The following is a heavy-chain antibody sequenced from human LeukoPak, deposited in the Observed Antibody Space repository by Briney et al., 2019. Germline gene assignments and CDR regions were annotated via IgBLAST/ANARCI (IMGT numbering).Heavy chain of an antibody. V-gene: IGHV4-39*01. Sequence: SETLSLTCTVSGGSISSSSYYWGWIRQPPGKGLEWIGSIYYSGSTYYNPSLKSRVTISVDTSKNQFSLKLSSVTAADTAVYYCARLFYLDTAIPDAFDIWGQGTMVTVSS. CDR3: ARLFYLDTAIPDAFDI. J-gene: IGHJ3*02. CDR1: GGSISSSSYY. D-gene: IGHD5-18*01. CDR2: IYYSGST.